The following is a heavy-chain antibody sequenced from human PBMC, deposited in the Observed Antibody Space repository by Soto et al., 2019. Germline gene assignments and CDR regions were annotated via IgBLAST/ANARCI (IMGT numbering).Heavy chain of an antibody. J-gene: IGHJ6*03. V-gene: IGHV3-21*01. CDR3: ARYVGFAAAGNYYYYMDV. D-gene: IGHD6-13*01. Sequence: GGSXRLSCAASGFTFSSYGMHCVRQAPGKGLEWVSSISSSSSYIYYADSVKGRFTISRDNAKNSLYLQMNSLRAEDTAVYYCARYVGFAAAGNYYYYMDVWGKGTTVTVSS. CDR1: GFTFSSYG. CDR2: ISSSSSYI.